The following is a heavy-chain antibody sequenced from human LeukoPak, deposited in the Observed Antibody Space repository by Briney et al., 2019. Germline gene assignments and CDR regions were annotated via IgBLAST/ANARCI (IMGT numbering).Heavy chain of an antibody. CDR1: GFTFSSYA. J-gene: IGHJ6*02. D-gene: IGHD6-6*01. Sequence: PGGSLRLSCAASGFTFSSYAMHWVRQAPGKGLEWVAVISYDGSNKYYADSVKGRFTISRDNSKNTLYLQMNSLRAEDTAVYYCARDHTTLAAPNYYYGMDVWGQGTTVTVSS. V-gene: IGHV3-30-3*01. CDR2: ISYDGSNK. CDR3: ARDHTTLAAPNYYYGMDV.